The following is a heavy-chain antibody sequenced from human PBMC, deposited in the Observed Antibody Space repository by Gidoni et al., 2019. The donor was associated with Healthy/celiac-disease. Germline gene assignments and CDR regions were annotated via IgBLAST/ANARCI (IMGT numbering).Heavy chain of an antibody. CDR1: GRTFSSYA. CDR2: IIPIIGTE. J-gene: IGHJ2*01. Sequence: QVQLVQSGAEVQKPWSSVKVSCKASGRTFSSYAISWVRQAPGQGLQWMGGIIPIIGTENYEHKVQGRVTITADKSTSKAHMELSSLRSEDTAVYYCARDNREWVFDLWGRGTLVTVSS. V-gene: IGHV1-69*06. D-gene: IGHD2-8*01. CDR3: ARDNREWVFDL.